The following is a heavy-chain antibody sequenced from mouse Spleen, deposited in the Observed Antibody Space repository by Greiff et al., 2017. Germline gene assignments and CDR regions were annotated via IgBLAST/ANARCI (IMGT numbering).Heavy chain of an antibody. D-gene: IGHD1-1*01. J-gene: IGHJ4*01. CDR2: ISYDGSN. Sequence: EVQLQESGPGLVKPSQSLSLTCSVTGYSITSGYYWNWIRQFPGNKLEWMGYISYDGSNNYNPSLKNRISITRDTSKNQFFLKLNSVTTEDTATYYCARGAVRNYAMDYWGQGTSVTVSS. CDR3: ARGAVRNYAMDY. CDR1: GYSITSGYY. V-gene: IGHV3-6*01.